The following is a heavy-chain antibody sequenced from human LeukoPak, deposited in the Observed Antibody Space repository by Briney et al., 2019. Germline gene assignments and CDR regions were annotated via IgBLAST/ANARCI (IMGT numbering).Heavy chain of an antibody. J-gene: IGHJ4*02. CDR3: AKVRGTYSSGYFFDY. CDR2: ISWNSGYI. V-gene: IGHV3-9*01. CDR1: GFTFDNYA. D-gene: IGHD6-19*01. Sequence: GRSLRLSCAASGFTFDNYAMHWVRQAQGQGLEWLSIISWNSGYIGYADSVKGRFTISRDNAEKSLDLQMNSLRAEDTAFYYCAKVRGTYSSGYFFDYWGQGTLVTVSS.